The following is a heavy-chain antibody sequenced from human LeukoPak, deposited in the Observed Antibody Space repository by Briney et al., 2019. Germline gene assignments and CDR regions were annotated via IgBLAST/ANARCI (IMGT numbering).Heavy chain of an antibody. V-gene: IGHV3-11*01. CDR1: GFTFGDYA. CDR2: ITATGSTT. CDR3: ARRTIITPGGFDY. Sequence: AGGSLRLSCTASGFTFGDYAMSWFRQVPGKGLEWISYITATGSTTYYADSLKGRLTISRDTAKSFVYLQMNSLRVDDTAVYYCARRTIITPGGFDYWGQGTLVTVSS. J-gene: IGHJ4*02. D-gene: IGHD3-10*01.